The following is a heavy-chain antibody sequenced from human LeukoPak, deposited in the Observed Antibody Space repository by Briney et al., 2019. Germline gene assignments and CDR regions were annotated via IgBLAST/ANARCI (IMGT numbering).Heavy chain of an antibody. CDR1: GGSISSYY. J-gene: IGHJ4*02. CDR3: ARAHYYYDYIDY. V-gene: IGHV4-4*07. CDR2: IYTSGTT. D-gene: IGHD3-22*01. Sequence: PSETLSLTCTVPGGSISSYYWSWIRRPAGKGLEWIGHIYTSGTTNYNPSLKSRVTMSVDTSKNQFSLKLSSVTAADTAVYYCARAHYYYDYIDYWGQGTLVTVSS.